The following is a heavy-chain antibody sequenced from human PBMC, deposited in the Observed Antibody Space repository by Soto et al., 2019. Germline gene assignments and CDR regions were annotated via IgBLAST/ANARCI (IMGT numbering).Heavy chain of an antibody. CDR3: ARDPSLGAIDY. D-gene: IGHD1-26*01. CDR2: ISYDGSNK. Sequence: ESGGGVVQPGRSLRLSCAASGFTFSSYAMHWVRQAPGKGLEWVAVISYDGSNKYYADSVKGRFTISRDNSKNTLYLQMNRLRAEDTAVYYCARDPSLGAIDYWGQGTLVTVSS. V-gene: IGHV3-30-3*01. CDR1: GFTFSSYA. J-gene: IGHJ4*02.